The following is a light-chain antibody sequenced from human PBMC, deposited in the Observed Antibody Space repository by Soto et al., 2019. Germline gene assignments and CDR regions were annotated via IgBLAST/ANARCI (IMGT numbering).Light chain of an antibody. CDR2: GAS. CDR3: QQYNNWPPVT. V-gene: IGKV3-15*01. J-gene: IGKJ4*01. Sequence: EIVLTQSPVTLSLSPGERATLSCRASQSVGNHLSWYQQKSGQAPRVLIYGASTRATGIPARFSGSGSGTDFTLTITSLQSEDFAVYFCQQYNNWPPVTFGGGTKVDIK. CDR1: QSVGNH.